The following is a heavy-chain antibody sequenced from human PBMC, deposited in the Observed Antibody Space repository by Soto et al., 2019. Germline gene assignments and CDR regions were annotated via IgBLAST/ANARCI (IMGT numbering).Heavy chain of an antibody. CDR3: AKDKPGTTSFDY. J-gene: IGHJ4*02. CDR1: GFTISSYA. CDR2: ISDRGDTT. D-gene: IGHD1-1*01. Sequence: PGGSLRLSCAASGFTISSYAMSWVRQAPGKGLEWVSAISDRGDTTHYADSVKGRFAISRDTSKNTLYLQMNTLRAEDTAVYYCAKDKPGTTSFDYWGRGTPVTVSS. V-gene: IGHV3-23*01.